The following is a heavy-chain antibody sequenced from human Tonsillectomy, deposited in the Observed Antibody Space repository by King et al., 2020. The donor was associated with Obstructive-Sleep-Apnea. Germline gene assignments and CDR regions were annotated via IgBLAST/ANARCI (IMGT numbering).Heavy chain of an antibody. CDR1: GFSFSDYA. V-gene: IGHV3-23*04. J-gene: IGHJ3*02. CDR3: ANKADAFDI. CDR2: ISASGGSP. Sequence: QLVESGGGLVQPGESLRLSCASSGFSFSDYAMSWVRQAPGKGLEWVSGISASGGSPYYADSVKDRFTISRDNSKNTLYLQMNSLKAEETAVYYCANKADAFDIWGQGAMVTVSS.